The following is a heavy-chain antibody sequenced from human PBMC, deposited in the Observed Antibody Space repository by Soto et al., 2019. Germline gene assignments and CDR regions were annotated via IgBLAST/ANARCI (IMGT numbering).Heavy chain of an antibody. V-gene: IGHV3-30*18. CDR2: ISYDGSNK. CDR3: AKDLSIAARTLGLFDY. D-gene: IGHD6-6*01. Sequence: HPGGSLRLSCAASGFTFSSYGMHWVRQAPGKGLEWVAVISYDGSNKYYADSVKGRFTISRDNSKNTLYLQMNSLRAEDTAVYYCAKDLSIAARTLGLFDYWGQGTLVTVSA. CDR1: GFTFSSYG. J-gene: IGHJ4*02.